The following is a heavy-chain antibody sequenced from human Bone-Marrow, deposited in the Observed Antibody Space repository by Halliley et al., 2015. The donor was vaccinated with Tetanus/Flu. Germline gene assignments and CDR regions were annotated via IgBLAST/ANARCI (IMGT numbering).Heavy chain of an antibody. J-gene: IGHJ3*01. D-gene: IGHD6-19*01. Sequence: SLRLSCVASGFSFRNFWMHWVRQVPGKGLVWVSRINGASSSTTYADSVKGRFTISRDNAKKTLYLQMNSLRSEDTGIYYCTRDEEQWRFDALDVWGQGTMVTVSS. V-gene: IGHV3-74*01. CDR1: GFSFRNFW. CDR3: TRDEEQWRFDALDV. CDR2: INGASSST.